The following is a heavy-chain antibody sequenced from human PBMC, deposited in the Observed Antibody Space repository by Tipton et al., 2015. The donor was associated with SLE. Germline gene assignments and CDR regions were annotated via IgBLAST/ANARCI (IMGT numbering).Heavy chain of an antibody. Sequence: LRLSCTVSGGSITSSSYYWGWIRQPPGKGLEWIGSIYSAGTTYYNPSLKSRVTISVDTSKNQFSLKLSSVTAADTAVYYCAREGFGIAAAGRGWFDPWGQGTLVTVSS. D-gene: IGHD6-13*01. CDR2: IYSAGTT. CDR1: GGSITSSSYY. CDR3: AREGFGIAAAGRGWFDP. V-gene: IGHV4-39*07. J-gene: IGHJ5*02.